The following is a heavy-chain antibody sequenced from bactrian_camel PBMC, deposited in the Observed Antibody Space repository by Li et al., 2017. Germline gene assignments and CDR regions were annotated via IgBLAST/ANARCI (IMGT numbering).Heavy chain of an antibody. CDR3: AAALARVVPGRCSPSSKIFSY. Sequence: VQLVESGGGLVQPGGSLRLSCAVSGFTASNYYLAWVRQAPGKGLEWVVGLYSYGRNTYYAPSVKGRFTISRDNANNSVYLQMNSLKPEDTAMYYCAAALARVVPGRCSPSSKIFSYWGRGTQVTVS. CDR1: GFTASNYY. V-gene: IGHV3-2*01. D-gene: IGHD6*01. CDR2: LYSYGRNT. J-gene: IGHJ6*01.